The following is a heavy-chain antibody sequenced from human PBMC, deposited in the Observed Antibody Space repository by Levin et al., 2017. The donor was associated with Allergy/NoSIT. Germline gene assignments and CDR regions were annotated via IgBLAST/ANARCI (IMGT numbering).Heavy chain of an antibody. CDR2: IYYSGGT. J-gene: IGHJ6*03. CDR3: ARLRIAAAEDYYMDV. CDR1: GGSISSSSYY. Sequence: SETLSLTCTVSGGSISSSSYYWGWIRQPPGKGLEWIGVIYYSGGTYYNPSLKSRVTISVDTSKNQFSLKLSSVTAADTAVYYCARLRIAAAEDYYMDVWGKGTTVTVSS. V-gene: IGHV4-39*01. D-gene: IGHD6-13*01.